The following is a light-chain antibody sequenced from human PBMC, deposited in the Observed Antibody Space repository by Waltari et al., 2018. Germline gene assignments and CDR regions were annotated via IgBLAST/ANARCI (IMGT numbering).Light chain of an antibody. Sequence: DIQMTQSPSSLSASVGDRVTITCRASQGITNDLPWYQQKPGETPKLLIYEASTLQGGIPSRFSGNGSGTDFTLTISSLQSEDFATYYCQHYYSTPWTFGQGTKVEIK. CDR3: QHYYSTPWT. CDR1: QGITND. V-gene: IGKV1-27*01. J-gene: IGKJ1*01. CDR2: EAS.